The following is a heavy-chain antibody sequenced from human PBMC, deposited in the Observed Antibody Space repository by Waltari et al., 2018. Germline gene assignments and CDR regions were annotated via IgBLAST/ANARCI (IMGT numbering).Heavy chain of an antibody. CDR2: ISSSGSTI. D-gene: IGHD3-10*01. CDR1: GFTFSSYE. V-gene: IGHV3-48*03. J-gene: IGHJ4*02. Sequence: EVQLVESGGGLVQPGGSLRLSGPASGFTFSSYELNWVRQAPGKGLEWVSYISSSGSTIYYADSVKGRFTISRDNAKNSLYLQMNSLRAEDTAVYYCARDQGFGNFDYWGQGTLVTVSS. CDR3: ARDQGFGNFDY.